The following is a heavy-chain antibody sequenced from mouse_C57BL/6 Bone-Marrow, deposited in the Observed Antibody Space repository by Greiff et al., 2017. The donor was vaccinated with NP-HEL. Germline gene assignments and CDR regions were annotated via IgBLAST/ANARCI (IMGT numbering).Heavy chain of an antibody. V-gene: IGHV2-2*01. CDR1: GFSLTSYG. J-gene: IGHJ4*01. Sequence: VQLQESGPGLVQPSQSLSITCTVSGFSLTSYGVHWVRQSPGKGLEWLGVIWSGGSTDYNAAFISRLSISKDNSKSQVFFKMNSLQADDTAIYYCARKNYSNREYAMDYWGQGTSVTVSS. CDR3: ARKNYSNREYAMDY. CDR2: IWSGGST. D-gene: IGHD2-5*01.